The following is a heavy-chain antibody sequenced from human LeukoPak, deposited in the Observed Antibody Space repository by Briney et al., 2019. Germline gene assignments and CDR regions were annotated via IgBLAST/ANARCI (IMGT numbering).Heavy chain of an antibody. CDR1: GGTFSSYA. CDR2: IIPIFGTA. D-gene: IGHD2-2*01. CDR3: ARAGYCSSTSCSYPYYCYYMDV. V-gene: IGHV1-69*05. Sequence: SVKVSCKASGGTFSSYAISWVRQAPGQGLEWMGGIIPIFGTANYAQKFQGRVTITTDESTSTAYMELSSLRSEDTAVYYCARAGYCSSTSCSYPYYCYYMDVWGKGTTVTVSS. J-gene: IGHJ6*03.